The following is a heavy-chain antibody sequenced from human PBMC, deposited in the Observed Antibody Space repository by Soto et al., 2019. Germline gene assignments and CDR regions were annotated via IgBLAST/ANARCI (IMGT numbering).Heavy chain of an antibody. V-gene: IGHV3-7*05. CDR3: ASFPTITMVRGSRL. J-gene: IGHJ4*02. CDR1: GFTFSSYW. CDR2: IKQDGSEK. Sequence: GGSLRLSCAASGFTFSSYWMSWVRQAPGKGLEWVANIKQDGSEKYYVDSVKGRLTISRDNAKNSLYLQMNSLRAEDTAVYYCASFPTITMVRGSRLWGQGTLVTVSS. D-gene: IGHD3-10*01.